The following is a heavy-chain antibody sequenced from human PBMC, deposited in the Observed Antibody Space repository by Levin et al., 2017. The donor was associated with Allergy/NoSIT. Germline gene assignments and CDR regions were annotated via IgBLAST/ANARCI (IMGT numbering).Heavy chain of an antibody. CDR1: GFSFSSSW. CDR2: IDSDGGLT. V-gene: IGHV3-74*01. J-gene: IGHJ4*02. CDR3: VSGYYTTADFHY. D-gene: IGHD3-3*01. Sequence: LSLTCAASGFSFSSSWMHWVRPAPGEGLVWVSRIDSDGGLTNYADSVNGRFTISRDNAKNTLFLQMNSLRAEDTAVYYCVSGYYTTADFHYWGLGTLVTVSS.